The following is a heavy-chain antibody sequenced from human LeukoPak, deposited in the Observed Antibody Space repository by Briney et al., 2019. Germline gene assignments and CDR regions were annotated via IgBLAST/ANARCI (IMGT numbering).Heavy chain of an antibody. CDR2: IYYSGST. D-gene: IGHD3-3*01. CDR3: AMFSYDFWSGYPFGP. Sequence: SETLSLTCTVSGGSISSSSYYWGWIRQPPGKVQEWIGSIYYSGSTYYNPSLKSRVTISVDTSKNQFSLKLSSVTAADTAVYYCAMFSYDFWSGYPFGPWGQGTLVTVSS. J-gene: IGHJ5*02. V-gene: IGHV4-39*01. CDR1: GGSISSSSYY.